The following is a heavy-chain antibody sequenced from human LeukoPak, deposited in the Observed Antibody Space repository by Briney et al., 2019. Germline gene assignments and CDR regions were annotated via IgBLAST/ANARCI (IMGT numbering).Heavy chain of an antibody. D-gene: IGHD1-26*01. J-gene: IGHJ4*02. CDR1: GGSISSYY. Sequence: SENLSLTCTVSGGSISSYYWSWIRQPAGKGLGWIGRIYTSGSTNYNPSLKSRVTMSVDTSKNQFSLKLSSVTAADTAVYYCARDSLVGAYYYFDYWGQGTLVTVSS. CDR2: IYTSGST. V-gene: IGHV4-4*07. CDR3: ARDSLVGAYYYFDY.